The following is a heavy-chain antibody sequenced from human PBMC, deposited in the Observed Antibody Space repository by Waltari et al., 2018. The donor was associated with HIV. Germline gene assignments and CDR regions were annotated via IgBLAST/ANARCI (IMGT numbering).Heavy chain of an antibody. J-gene: IGHJ4*02. D-gene: IGHD6-19*01. V-gene: IGHV3-30*18. CDR3: AKGASGWSPGY. Sequence: QVQLVESGGGVVQPGRSLRLYCAASGFTFRRYAMHWVRQAPGKGLEWVAVISYYGDNKYYADSVKGRFTISRDNSKNTLYLQMNSLRAEDTAVYYCAKGASGWSPGYWGQGTLVTVSS. CDR2: ISYYGDNK. CDR1: GFTFRRYA.